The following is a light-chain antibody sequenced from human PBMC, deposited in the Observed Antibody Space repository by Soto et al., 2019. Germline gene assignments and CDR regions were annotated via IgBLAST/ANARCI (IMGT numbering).Light chain of an antibody. CDR1: QSVSSY. Sequence: EIVLTQSPATVSLSPGERATLSCRASQSVSSYLAWYQQKPGQAPRLLIYDASNRATGIPARFSGSGSGTDFTLTVRSREPEDLAVYSSQQRSHWAAWRLGEGTKVDIK. CDR2: DAS. CDR3: QQRSHWAAWR. V-gene: IGKV3-11*01. J-gene: IGKJ1*01.